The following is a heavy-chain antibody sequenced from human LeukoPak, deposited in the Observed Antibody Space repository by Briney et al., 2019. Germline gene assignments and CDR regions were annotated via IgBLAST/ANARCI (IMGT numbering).Heavy chain of an antibody. D-gene: IGHD6-19*01. V-gene: IGHV3-20*04. CDR2: INWNGGST. CDR3: ARAAGQWLATYYFDY. J-gene: IGHJ4*02. Sequence: GGSLRLSCAASGFTFDDYGMSWVRQAPGKGLEWVSGINWNGGSTGYADSVKGRFTISRDNAKNSLYLQMNSLRAEDTAVYYCARAAGQWLATYYFDYWGQGTLVTVSS. CDR1: GFTFDDYG.